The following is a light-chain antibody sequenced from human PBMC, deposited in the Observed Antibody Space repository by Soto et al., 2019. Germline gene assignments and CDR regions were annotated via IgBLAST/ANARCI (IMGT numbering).Light chain of an antibody. V-gene: IGKV1-9*01. J-gene: IGKJ5*01. Sequence: DIQMTQSPSFLSASVGDRVTITCRASQGISSYLAWYQQKPGKAPKLLIYAASTLRSGVPSRFSGSGSGTEFTPTISSLQPEDFATYYCQQLNSYPGFGQGTRLEIK. CDR2: AAS. CDR3: QQLNSYPG. CDR1: QGISSY.